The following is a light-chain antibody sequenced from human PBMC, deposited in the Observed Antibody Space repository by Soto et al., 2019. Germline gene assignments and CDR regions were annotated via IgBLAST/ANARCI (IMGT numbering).Light chain of an antibody. J-gene: IGKJ5*01. V-gene: IGKV3-11*01. CDR2: DAY. CDR1: QSFRGL. CDR3: QQRHMLPIT. Sequence: EVVLTQSPVTLSLSPGERATLSCRASQSFRGLLAWYQQKPGQAPRLLIYDAYNRDTGIPPRFSGSGSGTDFTLTISSLEPEDSAVYYCQQRHMLPITFGQGTRLEIK.